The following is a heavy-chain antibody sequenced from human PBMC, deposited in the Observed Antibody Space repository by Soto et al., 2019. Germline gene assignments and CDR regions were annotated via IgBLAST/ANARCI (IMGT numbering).Heavy chain of an antibody. CDR2: TNPSSGAT. V-gene: IGHV1-2*02. CDR1: GYTFIGHY. J-gene: IGHJ6*02. Sequence: QVQLVQSGAEVKKPGASVKVSCKASGYTFIGHYLHWVRQAPGQGLEWLGWTNPSSGATNFAQKFQGRATMTRDTSISTAYLELSRLRSDDTAVYYCAREAGTTGNYYYGMDVWGQGTTVTVSS. CDR3: AREAGTTGNYYYGMDV. D-gene: IGHD1-7*01.